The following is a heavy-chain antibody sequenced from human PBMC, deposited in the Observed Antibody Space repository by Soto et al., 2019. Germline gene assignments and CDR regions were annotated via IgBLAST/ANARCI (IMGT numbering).Heavy chain of an antibody. Sequence: EVQLLESGGGLVQPGGSLRLSCAASGFTFSSYAMSWVRQAPGKGLEWVSAISGSGGSTYYADSVKGRFTISRDNSNNTLYLQMNSLRDEDTAVYYCAKDPGNLRWGLRKNDYWGQGTLVNVSS. CDR2: ISGSGGST. D-gene: IGHD3-16*01. CDR1: GFTFSSYA. J-gene: IGHJ4*02. V-gene: IGHV3-23*01. CDR3: AKDPGNLRWGLRKNDY.